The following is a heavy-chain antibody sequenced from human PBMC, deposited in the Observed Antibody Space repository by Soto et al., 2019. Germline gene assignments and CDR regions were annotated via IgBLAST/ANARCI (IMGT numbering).Heavy chain of an antibody. CDR2: ISWNSGSI. CDR3: AKDGGYSSGRYGA. CDR1: GFTFDDYA. V-gene: IGHV3-9*01. J-gene: IGHJ5*02. D-gene: IGHD6-19*01. Sequence: PGGSLRLSCAASGFTFDDYAMHWVRLAPGKGLEWVSGISWNSGSIGYADSVKGRFTISRDNAKNSLYLQMNSLRAEDTALYYCAKDGGYSSGRYGAWGQGTLVTVSS.